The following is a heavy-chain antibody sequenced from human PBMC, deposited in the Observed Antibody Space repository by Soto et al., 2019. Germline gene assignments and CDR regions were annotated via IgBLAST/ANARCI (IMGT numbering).Heavy chain of an antibody. CDR2: ISGSGGST. CDR1: EFTFSTYA. Sequence: GGSLRLSCAASEFTFSTYAMSWVRQAPGKGLEWVSAISGSGGSTYYADSVKGRFTISRDTSKNTLYLQMNSLRVEDTALYYCAKSYSSNWYDYFDYWGQGTLVTVAS. D-gene: IGHD6-13*01. CDR3: AKSYSSNWYDYFDY. V-gene: IGHV3-23*01. J-gene: IGHJ4*02.